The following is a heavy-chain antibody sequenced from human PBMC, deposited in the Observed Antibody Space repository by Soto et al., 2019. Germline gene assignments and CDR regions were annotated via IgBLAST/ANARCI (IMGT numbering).Heavy chain of an antibody. CDR2: ISGTGGST. J-gene: IGHJ4*02. V-gene: IGHV3-23*01. Sequence: GGSLRLSCAAPGFTFSSYAMTWVRQAPGKGLEWVSSISGTGGSTYYADSVRGRFTISRDKSKNTLFLQMNSLRAEDTAIYYCAKEIYIVTSISYDSWGQGALVTVSS. CDR1: GFTFSSYA. D-gene: IGHD5-12*01. CDR3: AKEIYIVTSISYDS.